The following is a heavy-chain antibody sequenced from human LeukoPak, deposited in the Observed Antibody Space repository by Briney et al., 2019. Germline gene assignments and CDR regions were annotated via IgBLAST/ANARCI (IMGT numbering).Heavy chain of an antibody. CDR2: IIPIFGTA. D-gene: IGHD1-14*01. CDR3: ARDSRPARKDYYYYYSMDV. V-gene: IGHV1-69*13. J-gene: IGHJ6*02. Sequence: SVKVSCKASGYTFTGYYMHWVRQAPGQGLEWMGGIIPIFGTANYAQKFQGRVTITADESTSTAYMELSSLRSEDTAVYYCARDSRPARKDYYYYYSMDVWGQGTTVTVSS. CDR1: GYTFTGYY.